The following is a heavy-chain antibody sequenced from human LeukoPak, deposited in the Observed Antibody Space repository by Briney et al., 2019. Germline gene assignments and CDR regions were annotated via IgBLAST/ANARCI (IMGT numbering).Heavy chain of an antibody. CDR1: GYSFTTEW. J-gene: IGHJ4*02. V-gene: IGHV5-51*01. CDR3: ATRVDGAFY. CDR2: FTPGNSGT. D-gene: IGHD3-16*01. Sequence: GESLKISCKGSGYSFTTEWIGWMPRMPGKGREWRAIFTPGNSGTNYSVSLQGQVTISADTSINNAYMQWSSLKASDSAMYYCATRVDGAFYWGQGTLVTVSS.